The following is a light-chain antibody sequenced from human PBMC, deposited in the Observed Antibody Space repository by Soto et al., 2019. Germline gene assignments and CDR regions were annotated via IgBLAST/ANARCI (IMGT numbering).Light chain of an antibody. CDR3: SSYAGSNNLV. CDR2: EVS. V-gene: IGLV2-8*01. J-gene: IGLJ1*01. Sequence: QLVLTQPPSVSGTPGQGVTISCSGTSSDVGGYNYVSWYQQHPGKAPKLMIYEVSKRPSGVPDRFSGSKSGNTASLTVSGLQAEDEADYYCSSYAGSNNLVFGTGTKLTVL. CDR1: SSDVGGYNY.